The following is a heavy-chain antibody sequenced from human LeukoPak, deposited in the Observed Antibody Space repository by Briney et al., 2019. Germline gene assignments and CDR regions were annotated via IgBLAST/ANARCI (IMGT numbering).Heavy chain of an antibody. Sequence: GGSLRLSCAASGFTFSSYNMNWVRQAPGKGLEWVSSISSSSSYIYYADSVKGRFTISRDNAKNSLYLQMNSLRAEDTAVYYCARADILTGYPVGSAVFYFDYWGQGTLVTVSS. V-gene: IGHV3-21*01. CDR2: ISSSSSYI. CDR3: ARADILTGYPVGSAVFYFDY. D-gene: IGHD3-9*01. CDR1: GFTFSSYN. J-gene: IGHJ4*02.